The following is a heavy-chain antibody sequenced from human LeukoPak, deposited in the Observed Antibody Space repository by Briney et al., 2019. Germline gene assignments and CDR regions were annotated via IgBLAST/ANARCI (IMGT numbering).Heavy chain of an antibody. CDR1: GGSISSYY. J-gene: IGHJ2*01. D-gene: IGHD6-25*01. CDR3: ARQGGGFWYFDL. V-gene: IGHV4-59*08. Sequence: PSETLSLTCTVPGGSISSYYWSWIRQPPGKGLERIGYIYYSGSTNYNPSLKSRVTISVDTSKNQFSLKLSSVTAADTAVYYCARQGGGFWYFDLWGRGTLVTVSS. CDR2: IYYSGST.